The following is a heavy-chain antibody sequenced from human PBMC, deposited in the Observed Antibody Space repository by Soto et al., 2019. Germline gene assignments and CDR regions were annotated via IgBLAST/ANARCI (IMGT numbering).Heavy chain of an antibody. CDR3: ARDSRGYCSSTSCFNWFDP. CDR1: GYTFTSYG. Sequence: ASVKVSCKASGYTFTSYGISWVRQAPGQGLEWMGWISAYNGNTNYAQKLQGRVTMTTDTSTSTAYMEMRSLGSDDTAVYYCARDSRGYCSSTSCFNWFDPWG. D-gene: IGHD2-2*01. CDR2: ISAYNGNT. J-gene: IGHJ5*02. V-gene: IGHV1-18*01.